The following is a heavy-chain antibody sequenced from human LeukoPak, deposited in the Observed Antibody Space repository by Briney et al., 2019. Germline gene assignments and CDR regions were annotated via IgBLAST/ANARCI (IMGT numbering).Heavy chain of an antibody. CDR1: GYTFTSYG. CDR3: ARDRFPYYDSSGYPPDAFDI. CDR2: INPNSGGT. J-gene: IGHJ3*02. D-gene: IGHD3-22*01. V-gene: IGHV1-2*04. Sequence: ASVKVSCKASGYTFTSYGISWVRQAPGQGLEWMGWINPNSGGTNYAQKFQGWVTMTRDTSISTAYMELSRLRSDDTAVYYCARDRFPYYDSSGYPPDAFDIWGQGTMVTVSS.